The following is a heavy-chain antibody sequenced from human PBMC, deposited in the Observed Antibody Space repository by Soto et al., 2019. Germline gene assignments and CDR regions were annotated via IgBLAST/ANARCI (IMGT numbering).Heavy chain of an antibody. D-gene: IGHD2-21*02. J-gene: IGHJ5*02. V-gene: IGHV4-4*07. CDR3: ARDQGVVVTADNWFDP. CDR2: IFSSGST. Sequence: SETLSLTCTVSGGSITDYSWVWIRQPAGKGLEWIGRIFSSGSTNYNPSLKGRITMSLDTSKNQFSLKLNSATATDTAVYFCARDQGVVVTADNWFDPRGQGILVTVSS. CDR1: GGSITDYS.